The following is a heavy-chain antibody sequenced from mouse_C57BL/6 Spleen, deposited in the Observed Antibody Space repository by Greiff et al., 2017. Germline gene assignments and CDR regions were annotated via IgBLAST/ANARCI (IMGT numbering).Heavy chain of an antibody. D-gene: IGHD2-3*01. Sequence: EVKVVESGEGLVKPGGSLKLSCAASGFTFSSSAMSWVRQTPGKRLEWVAYISSGGDYISYAGTVKGRFTMSRDKSRNTLYLQMSSLTSEDTAVYYCTRDGGYYGSWFAYWGQGTLVTVSA. J-gene: IGHJ3*01. CDR3: TRDGGYYGSWFAY. V-gene: IGHV5-9-1*02. CDR2: ISSGGDYI. CDR1: GFTFSSSA.